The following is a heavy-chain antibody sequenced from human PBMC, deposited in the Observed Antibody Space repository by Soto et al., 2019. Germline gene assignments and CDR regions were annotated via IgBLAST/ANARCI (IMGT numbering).Heavy chain of an antibody. Sequence: QVQLVQSGAEVKKPGASVKVSYKTSGYTFTTYDITWVRQAPEQGLEWMGWISTYNANTNYAQKFQGRVTMTTDTSTSTAYMELRSLRSDDTAVYYCARGGTYGNYVGYWGQGTLVTVSS. J-gene: IGHJ4*02. CDR1: GYTFTTYD. D-gene: IGHD4-17*01. V-gene: IGHV1-18*01. CDR3: ARGGTYGNYVGY. CDR2: ISTYNANT.